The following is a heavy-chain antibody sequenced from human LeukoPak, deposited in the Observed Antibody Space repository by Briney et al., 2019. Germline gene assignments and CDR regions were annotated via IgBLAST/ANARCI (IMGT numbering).Heavy chain of an antibody. J-gene: IGHJ6*03. CDR2: MSAYNGKT. Sequence: GASVKVSCKASGYSFTSYGFNWVRQAPGQGLEWMGWMSAYNGKTNYAHSLQGRVTMTEDTSTDTAYMELSSLRSEDTAVYYCATLGATSYYYYMDVWGKGTTVTVSS. CDR3: ATLGATSYYYYMDV. V-gene: IGHV1-18*01. CDR1: GYSFTSYG. D-gene: IGHD1-26*01.